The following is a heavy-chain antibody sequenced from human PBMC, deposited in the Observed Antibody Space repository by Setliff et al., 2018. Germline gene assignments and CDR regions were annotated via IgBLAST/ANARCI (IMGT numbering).Heavy chain of an antibody. CDR3: TTDPQWGH. CDR1: GLRFSDAW. CDR2: IKSYGSGGTI. D-gene: IGHD1-26*01. Sequence: GGSLRLSCAVSGLRFSDAWVSWVRQAPGKGLEWAGRIKSYGSGGTIDYAAPVEGRFTISRDDSKSTLYLQMNSLKIEDTAVYYCTTDPQWGHWGQGTLVTVSS. V-gene: IGHV3-15*01. J-gene: IGHJ4*02.